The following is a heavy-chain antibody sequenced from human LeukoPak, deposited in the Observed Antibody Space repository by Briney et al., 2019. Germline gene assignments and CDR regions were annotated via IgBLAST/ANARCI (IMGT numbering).Heavy chain of an antibody. V-gene: IGHV4-4*07. CDR1: GGSISSYY. J-gene: IGHJ3*02. D-gene: IGHD3-16*02. CDR2: IYTSGST. Sequence: SETLSLTCTASGGSISSYYWSWIRQPAGKRLEWIGRIYTSGSTNYNPSLKSRVTMSVDTSKNQFSLKLSSVTAADTAVYYCARGEQLSSGYAFDIWGQGTMVTVSS. CDR3: ARGEQLSSGYAFDI.